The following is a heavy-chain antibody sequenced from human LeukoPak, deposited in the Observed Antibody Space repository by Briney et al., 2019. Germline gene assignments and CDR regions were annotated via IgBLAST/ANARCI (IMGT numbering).Heavy chain of an antibody. V-gene: IGHV1-18*01. CDR1: GYTFTSHG. D-gene: IGHD1-26*01. J-gene: IGHJ4*02. CDR2: IGTSNGNT. Sequence: ASVKVSCKTSGYTFTSHGLSWVRQAPGQGPEWMGWIGTSNGNTNYAQKLQDRVTLTTDTSTSTAYMELRSLRSDDTAVYYCARGWELDYWGQGTLVTVSS. CDR3: ARGWELDY.